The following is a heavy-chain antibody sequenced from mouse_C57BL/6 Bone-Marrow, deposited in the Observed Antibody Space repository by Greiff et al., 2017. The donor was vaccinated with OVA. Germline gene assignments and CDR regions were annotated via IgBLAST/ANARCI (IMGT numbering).Heavy chain of an antibody. CDR3: ARSPYDGYYAGYAMDY. CDR2: IYPRDGST. D-gene: IGHD2-3*01. Sequence: VKLQESDAELVKPGASVKISCKVSGYTFTDHTIHWMKQRPEQGLEWIGYIYPRDGSTKYNETFKGKATLPADKSSSTAYMQLNSLTSEDSAVYFCARSPYDGYYAGYAMDYWGQGTSVTVSS. J-gene: IGHJ4*01. V-gene: IGHV1-78*01. CDR1: GYTFTDHT.